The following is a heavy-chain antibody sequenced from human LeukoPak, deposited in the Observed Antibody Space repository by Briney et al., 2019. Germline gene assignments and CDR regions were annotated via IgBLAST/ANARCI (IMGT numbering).Heavy chain of an antibody. J-gene: IGHJ6*03. V-gene: IGHV3-30-3*01. D-gene: IGHD6-13*01. Sequence: GGSLRLSCAASGFTFSSYAMHWVRQAPGKGLEWVAVISYDGSNKYYADSVKGRFTISRDNSKNTLYLQMNSLRAEDTAVYYCAKDMNGLGSSWFPGSYYMDVWGKGTTVTVSS. CDR2: ISYDGSNK. CDR3: AKDMNGLGSSWFPGSYYMDV. CDR1: GFTFSSYA.